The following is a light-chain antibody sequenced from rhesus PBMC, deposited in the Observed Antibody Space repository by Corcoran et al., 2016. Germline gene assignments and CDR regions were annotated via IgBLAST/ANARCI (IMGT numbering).Light chain of an antibody. V-gene: IGKV1-74*01. J-gene: IGKJ2*01. CDR2: KAS. CDR3: QHGYGTPYS. Sequence: DIQMTQSPSSLSASVGDRVTITCRASENVNNYLNWYQQKPGKAPKLLIYKASTLQSGVPSRFSGSGSGTAYTFTISRLQPEDVATYYCQHGYGTPYSFGQGTKVEIK. CDR1: ENVNNY.